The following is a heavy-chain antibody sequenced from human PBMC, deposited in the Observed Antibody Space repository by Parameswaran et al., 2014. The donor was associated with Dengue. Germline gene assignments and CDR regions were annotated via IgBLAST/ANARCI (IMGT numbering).Heavy chain of an antibody. D-gene: IGHD1-26*01. CDR2: ISGTSYYT. J-gene: IGHJ4*02. CDR3: ARYSGSYRPFDS. Sequence: RWIRQPPGKGLEWVAYISGTSYYTNYADSVKGRFTISRDNAKNSLYLQMNSLRAEDTAVYYCARYSGSYRPFDSWGQGTLVTVSS. V-gene: IGHV3-11*03.